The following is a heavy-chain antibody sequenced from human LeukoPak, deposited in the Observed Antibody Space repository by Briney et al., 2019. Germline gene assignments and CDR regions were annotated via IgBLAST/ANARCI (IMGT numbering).Heavy chain of an antibody. D-gene: IGHD6-19*01. Sequence: GVSVKVSCKASGYTFTGYYMHWVRQAPGQGLEWMGWINPNSGGTNYAQKFQGRVTMTRDTSISTAYMELSRLRSDDTAVYYCARGGGEQWLYYYYYYMDVWGKGTTVTISS. CDR2: INPNSGGT. J-gene: IGHJ6*03. CDR1: GYTFTGYY. V-gene: IGHV1-2*02. CDR3: ARGGGEQWLYYYYYYMDV.